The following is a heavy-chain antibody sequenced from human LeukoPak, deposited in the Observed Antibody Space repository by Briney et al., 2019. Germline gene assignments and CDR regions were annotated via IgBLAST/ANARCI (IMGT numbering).Heavy chain of an antibody. CDR2: ISAYNGNT. V-gene: IGHV1-18*01. D-gene: IGHD3-22*01. J-gene: IGHJ4*02. Sequence: ASVKVSCKASGYTFTSYDISWVRQAPGQGLEWMGWISAYNGNTNYAQKLQGRVTMTTDTSTSTAYMELRSLRSDDTAVYYCARDRPDYYDSSGYYRDNFDYWGQGTLVTVSS. CDR3: ARDRPDYYDSSGYYRDNFDY. CDR1: GYTFTSYD.